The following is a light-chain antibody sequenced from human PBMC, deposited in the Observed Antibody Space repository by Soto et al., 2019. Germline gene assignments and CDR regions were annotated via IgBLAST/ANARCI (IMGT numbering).Light chain of an antibody. CDR1: QSVSSSD. Sequence: EIVLTQSPGTLSWSPGERATLSCRASQSVSSSDLAWYQQKPGQAPRLLIYGASSRATGIPDRFSGSGSGTDFTLTISRLEPEDFAVYYCQQYGSSPLTFGGGTKVEIK. CDR2: GAS. CDR3: QQYGSSPLT. V-gene: IGKV3-20*01. J-gene: IGKJ4*01.